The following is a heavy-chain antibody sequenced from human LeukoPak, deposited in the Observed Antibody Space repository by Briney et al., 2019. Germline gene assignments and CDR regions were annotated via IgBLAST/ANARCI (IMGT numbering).Heavy chain of an antibody. J-gene: IGHJ4*02. CDR1: GYTFPTYS. D-gene: IGHD3-10*01. CDR3: VRGGRGRDDYFDY. Sequence: GGSLRLSCAASGYTFPTYSLNWVRQSPGKGLEWISYINARGENIHYVDSVTGRFTISRDDAEKSVYLQMNSLRVEDTAVYYCVRGGRGRDDYFDYWGQGTQVTVSS. V-gene: IGHV3-48*04. CDR2: INARGENI.